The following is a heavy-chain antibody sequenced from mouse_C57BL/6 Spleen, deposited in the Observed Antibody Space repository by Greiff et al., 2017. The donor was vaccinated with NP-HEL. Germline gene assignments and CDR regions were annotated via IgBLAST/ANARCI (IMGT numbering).Heavy chain of an antibody. Sequence: QVQLQQPGAELVKPGASVKLSCKASGYTFTSYWMHWVKQRPGQGLEWIGMIHPNSGSTNYNEKFKSKATLTVDTSSSTAYMQLSSLTSEDSAVYYCARNYGSIPGYYAMDYWGQGTSVTVSS. V-gene: IGHV1-64*01. CDR2: IHPNSGST. D-gene: IGHD1-1*01. CDR1: GYTFTSYW. CDR3: ARNYGSIPGYYAMDY. J-gene: IGHJ4*01.